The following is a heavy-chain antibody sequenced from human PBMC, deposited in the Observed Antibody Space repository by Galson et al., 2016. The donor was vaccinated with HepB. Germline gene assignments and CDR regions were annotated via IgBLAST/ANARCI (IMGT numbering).Heavy chain of an antibody. J-gene: IGHJ4*02. CDR1: GYNLRDYG. V-gene: IGHV1-18*01. D-gene: IGHD3/OR15-3a*01. CDR2: ISGHSGKT. Sequence: SCKASGYNLRDYGVTWVRRAPGQGLEWMGWISGHSGKTNFAQKLQGRVTMTTDTSTNTAYLDLRNLRSDDTAIYFCARDDFTVAGNYLGSWGQGTLVTVSS. CDR3: ARDDFTVAGNYLGS.